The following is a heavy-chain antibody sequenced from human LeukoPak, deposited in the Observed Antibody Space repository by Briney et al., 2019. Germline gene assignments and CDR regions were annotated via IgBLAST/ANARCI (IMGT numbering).Heavy chain of an antibody. J-gene: IGHJ4*02. Sequence: SETLSLTCAVYGGSFSGYYWSWIRQPPGKGLEWIGEINHSGSTNYNPSLKSRVTISVDTSKNQFSLKLSSVTAADTAVYYCASRRYYDFWSGYLYYFDYWGQGTLVTVSS. D-gene: IGHD3-3*01. CDR3: ASRRYYDFWSGYLYYFDY. CDR1: GGSFSGYY. CDR2: INHSGST. V-gene: IGHV4-34*01.